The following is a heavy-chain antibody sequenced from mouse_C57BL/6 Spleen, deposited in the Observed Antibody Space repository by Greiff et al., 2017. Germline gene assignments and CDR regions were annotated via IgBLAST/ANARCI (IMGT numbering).Heavy chain of an antibody. CDR1: GYTFTSYW. D-gene: IGHD1-1*01. V-gene: IGHV1-53*01. Sequence: QVQLQQPGTELVKPGASVTLSCKASGYTFTSYWMHWVKQRPGQGLEWIGNINPSNGGTNYNEKFKSKATLTVDKSSSTAYMQLSSLTSEDSAVYYCARFPWYGSSYYAMDYWGQGTSVTVSS. CDR2: INPSNGGT. J-gene: IGHJ4*01. CDR3: ARFPWYGSSYYAMDY.